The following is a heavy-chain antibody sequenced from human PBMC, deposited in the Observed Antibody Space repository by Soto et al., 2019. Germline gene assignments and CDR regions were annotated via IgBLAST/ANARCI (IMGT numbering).Heavy chain of an antibody. CDR1: GFTFSSYG. J-gene: IGHJ4*02. CDR2: ILYDVSNK. V-gene: IGHV3-30*18. CDR3: AKAMWGLYYYDSSGYYSPGMIIDY. D-gene: IGHD3-22*01. Sequence: PGGSLRLSCAASGFTFSSYGMHWVRQAPGKGLERVAVILYDVSNKYYAVSVKGRFTISRDNSKNTLYLQMNSLRAEDTAFYYFAKAMWGLYYYDSSGYYSPGMIIDYWGQGTLVTVSS.